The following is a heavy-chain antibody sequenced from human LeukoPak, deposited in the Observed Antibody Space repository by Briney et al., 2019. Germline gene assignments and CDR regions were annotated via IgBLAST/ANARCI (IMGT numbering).Heavy chain of an antibody. Sequence: GASVKVSCKASGYTFTSYGISWVRQATGQGLEWTGWISAYNGNTNYAQKLQGRVTMTTDTSTSTAYMELRSLRSGDTAVYYCARIQWELRTECSDYWGQGTLVTVSS. J-gene: IGHJ4*02. CDR3: ARIQWELRTECSDY. CDR1: GYTFTSYG. D-gene: IGHD1-26*01. V-gene: IGHV1-18*01. CDR2: ISAYNGNT.